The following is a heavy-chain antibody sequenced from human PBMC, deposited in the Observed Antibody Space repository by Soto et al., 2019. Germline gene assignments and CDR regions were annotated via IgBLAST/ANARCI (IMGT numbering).Heavy chain of an antibody. J-gene: IGHJ5*02. V-gene: IGHV3-33*01. CDR2: MWYDESGT. Sequence: QVQLVESGGGVVQPGRSLRLSCEASGFTFSNYGMHWVRQAPDRGLEWVAAMWYDESGTFYAESVKGRFTISRDNSRKTLYLEMNNLRVDDTGVYYCVRDDSFRDSSAPWCQGTLVTVSS. CDR1: GFTFSNYG. D-gene: IGHD3-22*01. CDR3: VRDDSFRDSSAP.